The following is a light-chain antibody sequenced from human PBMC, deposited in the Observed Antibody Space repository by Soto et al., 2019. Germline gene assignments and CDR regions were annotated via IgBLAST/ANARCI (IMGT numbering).Light chain of an antibody. V-gene: IGLV2-23*01. CDR1: SSDIGTYNF. Sequence: QPVLTQPASVSGSPGQSITISCTGSSSDIGTYNFVSWYQHYPGTAPKLVIYEGTRRPPEVSNRFSGSKSGSTASLSISGLQAEDEAHYYCSSYVGSSTVVFGGGTKVTVL. J-gene: IGLJ2*01. CDR2: EGT. CDR3: SSYVGSSTVV.